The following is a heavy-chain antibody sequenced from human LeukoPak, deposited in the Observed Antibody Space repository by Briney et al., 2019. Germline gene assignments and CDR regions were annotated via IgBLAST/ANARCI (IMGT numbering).Heavy chain of an antibody. CDR1: GGSISSYY. CDR3: ARDSTISPYCSTSCFNWFDP. V-gene: IGHV4-4*07. D-gene: IGHD2-2*01. CDR2: IYTSGST. J-gene: IGHJ5*02. Sequence: SETLSLTCTVSGGSISSYYWSWIRQPAGKGLEWIGRIYTSGSTNYNPSLKSRVTMSVDTSKNQFSLKLSSVTAADTAVYYCARDSTISPYCSTSCFNWFDPWGQGTLVTVSS.